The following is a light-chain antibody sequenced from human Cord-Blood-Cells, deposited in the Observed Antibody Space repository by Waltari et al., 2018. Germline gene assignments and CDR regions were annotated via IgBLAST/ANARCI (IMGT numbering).Light chain of an antibody. V-gene: IGKV3-11*01. Sequence: EIVLTQSPATLSLSPGERVTLSYRASQSVSSYLAWYQQKPGQAPRLLIYDASNRATGIPARFSGSGSGTDFTLTISSLEPEDFAVYHCQQRSNWPTFGPGTKVDIK. CDR3: QQRSNWPT. CDR2: DAS. CDR1: QSVSSY. J-gene: IGKJ3*01.